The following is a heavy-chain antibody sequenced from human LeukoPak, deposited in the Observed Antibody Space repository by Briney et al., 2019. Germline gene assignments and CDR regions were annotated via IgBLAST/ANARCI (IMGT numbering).Heavy chain of an antibody. Sequence: GGSLRLSCAASGFTFNTYNMNWVRQAPGKELEWVAVIWNDGSNKYYADSVKGRFTISRDNSKNTLYLQMNSLRAEDTAVYYCARDYCSSTSCLFDYWGQGTLVTVSS. V-gene: IGHV3-33*08. D-gene: IGHD2-2*01. CDR3: ARDYCSSTSCLFDY. J-gene: IGHJ4*02. CDR1: GFTFNTYN. CDR2: IWNDGSNK.